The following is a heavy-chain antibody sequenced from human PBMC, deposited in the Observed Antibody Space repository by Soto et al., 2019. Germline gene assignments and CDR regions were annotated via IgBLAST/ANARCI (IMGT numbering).Heavy chain of an antibody. Sequence: GESLKISCKGSGYSFITYWIGWVRQMPGKGLEWMGIIYPGDSDTRYSPSFQGQVTISADMSIKTAYLQWSSLKASDTAIYYCARHGAVAGAYYYGMDVWGQGTTVTVSS. J-gene: IGHJ6*02. CDR2: IYPGDSDT. CDR1: GYSFITYW. CDR3: ARHGAVAGAYYYGMDV. V-gene: IGHV5-51*01. D-gene: IGHD6-19*01.